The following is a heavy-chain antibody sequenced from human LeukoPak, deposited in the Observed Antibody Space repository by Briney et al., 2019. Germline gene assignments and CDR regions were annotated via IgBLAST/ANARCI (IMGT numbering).Heavy chain of an antibody. CDR1: GGSISSYY. CDR3: ARDYYDSSGYYVNDY. J-gene: IGHJ4*02. Sequence: SETLSLTCTVSGGSISSYYWSWIRQPPGKGLEWIGCIYYSGSTNYNPSLKSRVTISVDTSKNQFSLKLSSVTAADTAVYYCARDYYDSSGYYVNDYWGQGTLVTVSS. V-gene: IGHV4-59*01. CDR2: IYYSGST. D-gene: IGHD3-22*01.